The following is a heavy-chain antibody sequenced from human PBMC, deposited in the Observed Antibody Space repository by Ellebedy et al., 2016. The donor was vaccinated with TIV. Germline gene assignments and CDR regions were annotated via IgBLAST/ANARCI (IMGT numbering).Heavy chain of an antibody. V-gene: IGHV4-59*08. CDR2: IYYSGST. J-gene: IGHJ4*02. CDR1: GGSFSSYY. CDR3: ARNAEGYCSGGSCYGQSVFDY. Sequence: SETLSLTCAVYGGSFSSYYWSWIRQPPGKGLEWIGYIYYSGSTNYNPSLKSRVTITVDTSKNQFSLKLSSVTAADTAVYYCARNAEGYCSGGSCYGQSVFDYWGQGTLVTVSS. D-gene: IGHD2-15*01.